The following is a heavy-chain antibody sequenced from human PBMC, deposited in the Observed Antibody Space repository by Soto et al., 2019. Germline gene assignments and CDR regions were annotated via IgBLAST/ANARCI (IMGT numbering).Heavy chain of an antibody. Sequence: GGSLRLSCAASGFTFSSYCMHWVRQAPGKGLEWVAVIWYDGSNKYYADSVKGRFTISRDNSKNTLYLKMNSLRAEDTAVYYCAKSPQDIVVVVAATGDAFDIWGQGTMVTVSS. CDR1: GFTFSSYC. J-gene: IGHJ3*02. CDR2: IWYDGSNK. D-gene: IGHD2-15*01. CDR3: AKSPQDIVVVVAATGDAFDI. V-gene: IGHV3-30*02.